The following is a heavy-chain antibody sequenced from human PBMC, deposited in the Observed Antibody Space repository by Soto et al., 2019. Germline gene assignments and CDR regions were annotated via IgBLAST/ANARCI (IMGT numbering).Heavy chain of an antibody. J-gene: IGHJ4*02. V-gene: IGHV3-48*02. CDR2: ISTTSSSI. CDR3: ARKGVAFDY. Sequence: GESLKISCAASGFTFSSYSMNWVRQAPGKGLEWISYISTTSSSIYYADSVKGRFTISRDNAKNSLFLQMNSLRDEDTAVYYCARKGVAFDYWGQGALVTVSS. CDR1: GFTFSSYS. D-gene: IGHD3-3*01.